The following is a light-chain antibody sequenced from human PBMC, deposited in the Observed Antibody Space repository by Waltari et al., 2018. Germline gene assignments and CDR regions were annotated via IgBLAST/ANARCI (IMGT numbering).Light chain of an antibody. CDR2: AAS. J-gene: IGKJ3*01. CDR1: QSISNY. Sequence: DIQMTQSPSSLSASVGDRVTITCRASQSISNYLNWYQQKPGEAPKLLIYAASSLQSGVPSRFSGSGSGTDFALTISSLQPEDFATYYCQQSYSILPFTFGPGTKVDIK. V-gene: IGKV1-39*01. CDR3: QQSYSILPFT.